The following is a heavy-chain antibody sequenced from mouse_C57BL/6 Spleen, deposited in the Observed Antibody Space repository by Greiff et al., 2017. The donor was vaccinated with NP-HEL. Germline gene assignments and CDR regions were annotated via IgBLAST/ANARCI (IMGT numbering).Heavy chain of an antibody. CDR3: ARAIYDGSYWYFDV. V-gene: IGHV5-17*01. Sequence: EVQGVESGGGLVKPGGSLNLSCAASGFTFSDYGMHWVRQAPEKGLAWVAYISSGSSTIYYADTVQGRFTISRDNAKNTLFLQMTSLRSEDTAMYYCARAIYDGSYWYFDVWGTGTTVTVSS. J-gene: IGHJ1*03. CDR2: ISSGSSTI. CDR1: GFTFSDYG. D-gene: IGHD2-3*01.